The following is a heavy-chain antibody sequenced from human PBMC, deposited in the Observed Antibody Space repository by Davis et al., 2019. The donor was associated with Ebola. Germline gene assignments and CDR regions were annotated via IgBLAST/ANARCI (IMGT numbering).Heavy chain of an antibody. Sequence: SETLSLTCTVSGGSISYYYWNWIRQAPGKGLEWIGDIYYSGSTNYNPSLKSRVTISVDTSKNQFSLKLSSVTAADTAVYYCARGAGRFSSYYGMDVWGQGTTVTVSS. D-gene: IGHD3-3*01. J-gene: IGHJ6*02. CDR3: ARGAGRFSSYYGMDV. V-gene: IGHV4-59*01. CDR2: IYYSGST. CDR1: GGSISYYY.